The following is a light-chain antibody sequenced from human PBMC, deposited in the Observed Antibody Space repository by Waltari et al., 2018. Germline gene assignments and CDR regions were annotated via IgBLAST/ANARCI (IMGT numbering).Light chain of an antibody. CDR2: DVS. CDR3: SSYTSSSTPWV. Sequence: QSALTQPASVSGSPGQSITISCTGTSSDVGGYNYVSWYQQHPGKAPKLIIYDVSNRPSGVSNRVSGSKSGNTASLTISGLQAEDEADYYCSSYTSSSTPWVFVGGTKLTVL. J-gene: IGLJ3*02. V-gene: IGLV2-14*03. CDR1: SSDVGGYNY.